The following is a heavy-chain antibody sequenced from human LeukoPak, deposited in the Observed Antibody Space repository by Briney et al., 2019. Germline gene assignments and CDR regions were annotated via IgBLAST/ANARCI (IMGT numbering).Heavy chain of an antibody. CDR3: ARGRGRSSRNNWFDP. CDR2: INHSGST. D-gene: IGHD6-13*01. Sequence: PSETLSLTCAVYGGSFSGYYWSWIRQPPGKGLEWIGEINHSGSTNYNPSLKSRVTISVDTSKNQFSLKLSSVTAADTAVYYCARGRGRSSRNNWFDPWGQGTLVTVSS. J-gene: IGHJ5*02. CDR1: GGSFSGYY. V-gene: IGHV4-34*01.